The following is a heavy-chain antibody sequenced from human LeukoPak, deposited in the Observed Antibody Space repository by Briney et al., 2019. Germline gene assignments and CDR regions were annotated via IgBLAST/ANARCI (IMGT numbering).Heavy chain of an antibody. J-gene: IGHJ4*02. CDR3: ARDERYDSSGYPFDY. D-gene: IGHD3-22*01. Sequence: ASVKVSCKASGYTFTSYGISWVRQAPGQGLEWMGWICAYNGNTNYAQKLQGRVTMTTDTSTSTAYMELSRLRSDDTAVYYCARDERYDSSGYPFDYWGQGTLVTVSS. CDR2: ICAYNGNT. V-gene: IGHV1-18*01. CDR1: GYTFTSYG.